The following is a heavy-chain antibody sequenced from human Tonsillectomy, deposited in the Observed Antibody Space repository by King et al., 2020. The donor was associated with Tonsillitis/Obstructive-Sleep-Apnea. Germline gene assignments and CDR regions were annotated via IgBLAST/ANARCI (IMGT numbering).Heavy chain of an antibody. D-gene: IGHD5-12*01. CDR2: ISHSGTT. Sequence: HVQLQQWGAGPLKPSETLSLTCAVYGGSFSGYYWSWICQPLGKGLEWIGEISHSGTTNYNPSLKSRVTISVDTSKNPFSLKLTSVTAADTAVYYCARGPFRGYSGYDHAFDFWGQGGLVTVSS. V-gene: IGHV4-34*01. CDR1: GGSFSGYY. CDR3: ARGPFRGYSGYDHAFDF. J-gene: IGHJ4*02.